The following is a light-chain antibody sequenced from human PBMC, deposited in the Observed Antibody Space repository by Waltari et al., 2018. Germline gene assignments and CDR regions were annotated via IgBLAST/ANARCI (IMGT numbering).Light chain of an antibody. Sequence: VITPPPAALSVSPGERVTLSCKASQTIDNNLAWYQQKPGQSPRLLIYVASTRATGVPARFSGSGSGTEFTLTISSLQSEDCAVFYCQQYNRWPPLTFGGGTKVEIK. CDR3: QQYNRWPPLT. V-gene: IGKV3-15*01. J-gene: IGKJ4*01. CDR1: QTIDNN. CDR2: VAS.